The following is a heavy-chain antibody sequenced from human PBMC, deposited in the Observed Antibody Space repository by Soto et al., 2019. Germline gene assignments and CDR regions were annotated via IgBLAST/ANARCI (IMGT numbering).Heavy chain of an antibody. V-gene: IGHV3-7*01. CDR3: ARDHIVGATNIDS. CDR1: GFTFTTYW. J-gene: IGHJ5*01. CDR2: IKQDGSEK. D-gene: IGHD1-26*01. Sequence: EVQLVESGGGLVQPGGSLRLSCAASGFTFTTYWMSWVRQAPGKGLEWVANIKQDGSEKYYVDSVKGRFTISRDNAKNSLYLQMHSLRAEDTAVYYGARDHIVGATNIDSWGQGTLVTVSS.